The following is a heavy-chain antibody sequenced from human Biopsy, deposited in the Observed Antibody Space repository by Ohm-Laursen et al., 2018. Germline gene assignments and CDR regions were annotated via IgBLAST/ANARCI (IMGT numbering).Heavy chain of an antibody. CDR1: GGSISSSTTYY. CDR3: ARHPTGFWFDP. Sequence: SETLSLTWSVSGGSISSSTTYYWAWLRQPPGKGLEWIGSIYNTETTFYNPSLKIRVTISVDTSTNQFSLKVSSVTAADTALYFCARHPTGFWFDPWGHGTLVTVSS. V-gene: IGHV4-39*01. CDR2: IYNTETT. J-gene: IGHJ5*02.